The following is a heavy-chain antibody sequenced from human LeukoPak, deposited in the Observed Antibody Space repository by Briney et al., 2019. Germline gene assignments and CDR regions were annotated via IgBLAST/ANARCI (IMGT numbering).Heavy chain of an antibody. D-gene: IGHD1-26*01. V-gene: IGHV1-69*05. CDR3: ARTPSGSYYDYSSSMAV. Sequence: SVKVSCKASGGTFSSYAISWVRQAPGQGLEWMGGIIPIFGTANYAQKFQGRVTITTDESTSTAYMELSSLRSEDTAVYHCARTPSGSYYDYSSSMAVWGKGTTVTVSS. CDR2: IIPIFGTA. CDR1: GGTFSSYA. J-gene: IGHJ6*03.